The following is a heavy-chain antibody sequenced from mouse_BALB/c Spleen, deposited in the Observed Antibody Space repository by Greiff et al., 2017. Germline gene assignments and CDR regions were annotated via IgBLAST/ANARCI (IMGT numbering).Heavy chain of an antibody. D-gene: IGHD1-1*01. CDR3: ASLHYYGSSYWYFDV. Sequence: EVKVEESGPSLVKPSQTLSLTCSVTGDSITSGYWNWIRQFPGNKLEYMGYISYSGSTYYNPSLKSRISITRDTSKNQYYLQLNSVTNEDTATYYCASLHYYGSSYWYFDVWGAGTTVTVSS. J-gene: IGHJ1*01. CDR2: ISYSGST. V-gene: IGHV3-8*02. CDR1: GDSITSGY.